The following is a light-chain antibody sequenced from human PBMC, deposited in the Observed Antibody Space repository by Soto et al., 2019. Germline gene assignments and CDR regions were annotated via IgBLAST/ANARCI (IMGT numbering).Light chain of an antibody. Sequence: QSVMTQPPSVSAAPGQKVTISSSGSSSNIGGNSVSWYQQPPGTAPKLLIYDDNKRPSGIPDRFSGSKSGTSATLGITGFQTGDEADYYCGSWDSSLSAYVFGTGTKLTVL. CDR2: DDN. CDR3: GSWDSSLSAYV. V-gene: IGLV1-51*01. J-gene: IGLJ1*01. CDR1: SSNIGGNS.